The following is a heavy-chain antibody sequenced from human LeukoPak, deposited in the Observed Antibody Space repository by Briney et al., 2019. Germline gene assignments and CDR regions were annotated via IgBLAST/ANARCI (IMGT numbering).Heavy chain of an antibody. CDR3: AREHTPYGSGCTAAY. CDR1: GFTFSSYG. J-gene: IGHJ4*02. Sequence: GGSLRLSCAASGFTFSSYGMNWVRQVPGTGLEWVSYVSPSSSRIYYADSVQGLFTISRDNAKNSLYLQMNSLRAEDTAVYYCAREHTPYGSGCTAAYWGQGTLVTVSS. V-gene: IGHV3-48*01. D-gene: IGHD6-19*01. CDR2: VSPSSSRI.